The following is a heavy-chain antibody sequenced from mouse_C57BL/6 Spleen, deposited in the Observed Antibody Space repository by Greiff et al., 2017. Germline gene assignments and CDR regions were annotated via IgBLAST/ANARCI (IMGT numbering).Heavy chain of an antibody. J-gene: IGHJ4*01. CDR3: ARARGLYAKGY. Sequence: VKLVESGPELVKPGASVKLSCKASGYTFTSYDINWVKQRPGQGLEWIGWIYPRDGSTKYNEKFKGKATLTVDTSSSTAYMELRSLTSEDSAVYFCARARGLYAKGYWGKGTSVTVAS. CDR1: GYTFTSYD. V-gene: IGHV1-85*01. CDR2: IYPRDGST.